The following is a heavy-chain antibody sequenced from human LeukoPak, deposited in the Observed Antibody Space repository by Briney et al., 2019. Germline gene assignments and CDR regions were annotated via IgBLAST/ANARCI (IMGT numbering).Heavy chain of an antibody. Sequence: GGSLRLSCAASGFTFSSYAMSRVRQAPGKGLEWFSAISGSGGSTYYADSVKGRFTISRDNSKNTLYLQMNSLRAEDTAVYYCAKDRIFYDSSGYSDAFDYWGQGTLVTVSS. J-gene: IGHJ4*02. CDR3: AKDRIFYDSSGYSDAFDY. CDR1: GFTFSSYA. V-gene: IGHV3-23*01. CDR2: ISGSGGST. D-gene: IGHD3-22*01.